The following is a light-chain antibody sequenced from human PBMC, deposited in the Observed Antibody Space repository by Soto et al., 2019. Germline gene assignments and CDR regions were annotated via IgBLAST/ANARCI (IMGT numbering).Light chain of an antibody. CDR1: SSDIGLYNY. J-gene: IGLJ3*02. V-gene: IGLV2-8*01. CDR2: EVS. CDR3: SSYAGDINVDV. Sequence: QSVLTQPPSASGSPGQSVTISCVGTSSDIGLYNYVSWYQHHPGKAPKLIIYEVSKRPSGVPDRFSGSKSGNTASLTVSGLQAEDEAEYYCSSYAGDINVDVFGGGTKLTVL.